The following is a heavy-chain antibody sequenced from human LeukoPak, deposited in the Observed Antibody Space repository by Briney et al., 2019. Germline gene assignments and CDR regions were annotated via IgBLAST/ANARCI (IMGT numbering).Heavy chain of an antibody. V-gene: IGHV3-33*08. CDR3: ARDGPTYRDGLDV. D-gene: IGHD1-1*01. J-gene: IGHJ6*02. Sequence: GGSLRLSCTASGFTFSNYGMHWVRQAPGKGLGWVAFIWYDGSNKYYADSVKGRFTISRDTSKDTLYLQMNNLRAEDTAVYYCARDGPTYRDGLDVWGQGTTVIVSS. CDR1: GFTFSNYG. CDR2: IWYDGSNK.